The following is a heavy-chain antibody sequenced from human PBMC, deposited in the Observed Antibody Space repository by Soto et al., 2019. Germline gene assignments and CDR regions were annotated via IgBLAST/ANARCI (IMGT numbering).Heavy chain of an antibody. Sequence: PGGSLRLSCAASGFTFDDYGMSWVRQAPGKGLEWVSGINWNGGSTGYADSVKGRFTISRDNAKNSLYLQMNSLRAEDTALYHCARELTVTTFFYYYYMDVWGKGTTVTVSS. J-gene: IGHJ6*03. D-gene: IGHD4-17*01. CDR3: ARELTVTTFFYYYYMDV. V-gene: IGHV3-20*01. CDR2: INWNGGST. CDR1: GFTFDDYG.